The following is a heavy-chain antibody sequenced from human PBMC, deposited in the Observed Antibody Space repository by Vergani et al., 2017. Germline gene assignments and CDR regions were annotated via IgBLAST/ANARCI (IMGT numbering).Heavy chain of an antibody. J-gene: IGHJ4*02. CDR2: ISGSGVGA. CDR3: AKQYFVSGNYLFDY. D-gene: IGHD3-10*01. CDR1: EFTFSNYA. Sequence: EVQLLESGGGLVQPGGSLRLTCAASEFTFSNYAMNWVRQAPGKGLEWVSGISGSGVGAYFTDSVTGRFTISRDNSKNMLFLQMNNLRTEDTAIYYCAKQYFVSGNYLFDYWGQGTLVTVSS. V-gene: IGHV3-23*01.